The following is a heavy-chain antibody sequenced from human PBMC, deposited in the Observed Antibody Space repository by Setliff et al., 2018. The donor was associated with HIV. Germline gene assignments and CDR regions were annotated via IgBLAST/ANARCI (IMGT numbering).Heavy chain of an antibody. J-gene: IGHJ4*02. Sequence: LSLTCTVSGGSISGSSDYWGWIRQPPGKGLEWIGSIFYTGSTYYNPSLKGRVTVSVDTSINQFSLKLSSVTAADTSVYYCARHSSSGYLPYYSDYWGQGTLVTVSS. V-gene: IGHV4-39*01. D-gene: IGHD3-3*01. CDR2: IFYTGST. CDR1: GGSISGSSDY. CDR3: ARHSSSGYLPYYSDY.